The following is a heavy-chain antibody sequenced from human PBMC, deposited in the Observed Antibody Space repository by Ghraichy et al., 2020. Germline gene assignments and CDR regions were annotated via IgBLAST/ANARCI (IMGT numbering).Heavy chain of an antibody. CDR3: AGDMDNVPGY. Sequence: SETLSLTCTVSGGSISSSSYYWGWIRQPPGKGLEWIGSIYYSGSTYYNPSLKSRVTISVDTSKNQFSLKLSSVTAADTAVYYCAGDMDNVPGYWGQGTLVTVSS. J-gene: IGHJ4*02. V-gene: IGHV4-39*02. CDR2: IYYSGST. D-gene: IGHD1-1*01. CDR1: GGSISSSSYY.